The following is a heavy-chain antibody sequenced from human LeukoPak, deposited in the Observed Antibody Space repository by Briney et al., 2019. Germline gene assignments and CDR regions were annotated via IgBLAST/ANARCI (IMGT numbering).Heavy chain of an antibody. CDR1: GYRFTNYW. J-gene: IGHJ4*02. CDR3: ARLAKTRRDGYNFGFDS. Sequence: GESLKISCKGSGYRFTNYWIGWVRQMPGKGLEWMGIIYPDDSDTRQSPSFQGQVTMSADKSISTAYLQWSSLEASDTATYYCARLAKTRRDGYNFGFDSWGQGTLVTVSS. D-gene: IGHD5-24*01. V-gene: IGHV5-51*01. CDR2: IYPDDSDT.